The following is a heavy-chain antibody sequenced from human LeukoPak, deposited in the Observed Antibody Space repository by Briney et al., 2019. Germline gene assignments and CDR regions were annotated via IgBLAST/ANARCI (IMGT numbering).Heavy chain of an antibody. J-gene: IGHJ4*02. CDR2: MSSSGGGT. Sequence: LSGGSLRLSCAASGFTFSSYAMSWVRQAPGKGLEWVSAMSSSGGGTYYADSVKGRFTISRDNSMNTLYLQMNSLRAEDTAVYYCAKGGGSWPFDYWGQGTLVTVSS. CDR1: GFTFSSYA. D-gene: IGHD6-13*01. V-gene: IGHV3-23*01. CDR3: AKGGGSWPFDY.